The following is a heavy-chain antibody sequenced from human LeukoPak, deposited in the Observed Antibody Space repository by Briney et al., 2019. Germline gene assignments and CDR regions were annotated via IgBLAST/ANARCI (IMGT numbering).Heavy chain of an antibody. V-gene: IGHV4-4*07. CDR2: ISTTDST. D-gene: IGHD1-26*01. J-gene: IGHJ4*02. CDR3: ARRTVSGSYNYFDY. CDR1: DGSISSYY. Sequence: SETLSLTCTISDGSISSYYWSWIRQPAGKGLEWIGRISTTDSTNYNPSLRSRVTMSVDTSKNQFSLRLSSVTAADTAVYYCARRTVSGSYNYFDYWGQGTLVTVSS.